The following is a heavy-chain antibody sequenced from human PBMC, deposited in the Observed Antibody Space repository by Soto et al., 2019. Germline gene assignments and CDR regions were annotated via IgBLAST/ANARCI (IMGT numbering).Heavy chain of an antibody. CDR2: IKSKTDGGTT. CDR3: TTELTIMPWDAFGM. D-gene: IGHD3-9*01. J-gene: IGHJ3*02. Sequence: GGSLRLSCAASGFTFSSAWMNWVRQAPGKGLEWVGRIKSKTDGGTTDYAAPVQGRFTISRDDSKNTLYLHMNSLGTEDTAVYYCTTELTIMPWDAFGMWGQGTVVTVSS. V-gene: IGHV3-15*07. CDR1: GFTFSSAW.